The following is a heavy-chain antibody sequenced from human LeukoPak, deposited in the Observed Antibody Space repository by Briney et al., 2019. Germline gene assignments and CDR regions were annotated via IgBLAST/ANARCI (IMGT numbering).Heavy chain of an antibody. Sequence: GGSLRLSCTASGFTFSTYSVNWVRQAPGKGLEWVSYISSSGSTINYADSVKGRFTISRDNAKNSLYLQMNSLRAEDTAVYYCARVRIRGNYYGSAKPWAWDRPFYMDVWGKGTTVTISS. CDR3: ARVRIRGNYYGSAKPWAWDRPFYMDV. D-gene: IGHD3-10*01. J-gene: IGHJ6*03. V-gene: IGHV3-48*04. CDR2: ISSSGSTI. CDR1: GFTFSTYS.